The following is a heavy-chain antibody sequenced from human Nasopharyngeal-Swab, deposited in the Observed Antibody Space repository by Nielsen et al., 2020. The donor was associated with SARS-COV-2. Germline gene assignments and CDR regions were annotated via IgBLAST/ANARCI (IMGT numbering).Heavy chain of an antibody. V-gene: IGHV4-31*03. CDR2: IYYSGST. D-gene: IGHD3-22*01. J-gene: IGHJ3*02. Sequence: SETLSLTCTVSGGSISSGGYYWSWIRPHPGKGLEWIGYIYYSGSTYYNPSLKSRVTISVDTSKNQFSLKLSSVTAADTAVYYCARARITMIVVVNAFDIWGQGTMVTVSS. CDR3: ARARITMIVVVNAFDI. CDR1: GGSISSGGYY.